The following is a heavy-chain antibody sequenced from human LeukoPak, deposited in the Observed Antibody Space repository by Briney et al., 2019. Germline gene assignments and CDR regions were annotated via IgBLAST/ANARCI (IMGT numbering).Heavy chain of an antibody. CDR3: LRGDSRDF. CDR2: INSGGTTT. Sequence: PGGSLGLSCAACGFAFSTYTMNCARQSPGKGLEWVASINSGGTTTHYADSVKGRFTISRDNAQDVLYLQMNGLRADDAAVYYCLRGDSRDFWGQGTLVTVSS. J-gene: IGHJ4*02. V-gene: IGHV3-21*06. D-gene: IGHD3-22*01. CDR1: GFAFSTYT.